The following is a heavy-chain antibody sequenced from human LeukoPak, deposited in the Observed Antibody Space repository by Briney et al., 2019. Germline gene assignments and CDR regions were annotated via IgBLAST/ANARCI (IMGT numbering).Heavy chain of an antibody. D-gene: IGHD5-12*01. J-gene: IGHJ5*02. V-gene: IGHV3-64D*06. CDR3: VGDQVDNVGWLT. CDR2: INGDGRTT. Sequence: TSETLSLTCTVSGGSISSSSYYWGWIRQAPGKGLEFVSVINGDGRTTYYADSVKGRFTISRDNSKNTLYLQMNSLRAEDTAVYYCVGDQVDNVGWLTWGQGTRVTVSS. CDR1: GGSISSSSYY.